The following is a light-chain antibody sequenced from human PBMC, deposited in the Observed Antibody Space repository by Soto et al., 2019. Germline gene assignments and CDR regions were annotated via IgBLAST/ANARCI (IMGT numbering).Light chain of an antibody. CDR1: QGINNY. Sequence: DIQMTQSPSSLSASVGDRVTITCRASQGINNYLAWYQQKPGKAPKLLIYSASTLQSGVPSRFSGSGSGTAFTLTINRLQPEDVATYYGQKYNSAPWTFGQGTKVEIK. CDR2: SAS. J-gene: IGKJ1*01. CDR3: QKYNSAPWT. V-gene: IGKV1-27*01.